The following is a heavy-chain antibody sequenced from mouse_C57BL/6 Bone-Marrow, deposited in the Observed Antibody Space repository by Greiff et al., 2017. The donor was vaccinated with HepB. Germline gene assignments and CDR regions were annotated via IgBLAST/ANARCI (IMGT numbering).Heavy chain of an antibody. Sequence: QVQLQQPGAELVKPGASVKLSCKASGYTFTSYWMHWVKQRPGQGLEWIGMIHPNSGSTNYNEKFKSKATLTVDKSSSTAYMQLSSLTSEDSAVYYCARRGYDGADYAMDYWGQGTAVTVSS. D-gene: IGHD2-3*01. CDR1: GYTFTSYW. CDR3: ARRGYDGADYAMDY. CDR2: IHPNSGST. V-gene: IGHV1-64*01. J-gene: IGHJ4*01.